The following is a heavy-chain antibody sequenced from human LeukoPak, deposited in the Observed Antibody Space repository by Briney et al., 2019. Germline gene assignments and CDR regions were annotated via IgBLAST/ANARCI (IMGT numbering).Heavy chain of an antibody. D-gene: IGHD5-24*01. V-gene: IGHV5-51*01. CDR1: GYSFTSYW. J-gene: IGHJ4*02. CDR2: TYLGDSDT. CDR3: CRDAYTSVDY. Sequence: GESLKISCKGSGYSFTSYWIGWVRQMPGKGLEWMGITYLGDSDTRYSPSFQGQVTISADKSISTAYLQWHSLRASDTAIYYCCRDAYTSVDYWGQGTLVTVSS.